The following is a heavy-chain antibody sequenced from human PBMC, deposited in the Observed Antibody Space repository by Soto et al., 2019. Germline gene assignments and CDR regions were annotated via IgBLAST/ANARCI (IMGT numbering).Heavy chain of an antibody. Sequence: QVQLVESGGGVVQPGRSLRLSCAASRFTFSSYAMHWVRQAPGKGLEWVAVISYDGSNKYYADSVKGRFTISRDNSKNTLYLQMNSLRAEDTAVYYCARGDQYSNYGNWFDPWGQGTLVTVSS. J-gene: IGHJ5*02. CDR3: ARGDQYSNYGNWFDP. CDR2: ISYDGSNK. V-gene: IGHV3-30-3*01. CDR1: RFTFSSYA. D-gene: IGHD4-4*01.